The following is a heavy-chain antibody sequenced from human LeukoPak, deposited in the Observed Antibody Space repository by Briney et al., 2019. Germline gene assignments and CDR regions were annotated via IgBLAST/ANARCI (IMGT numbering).Heavy chain of an antibody. CDR3: ARGNSYGYAVVYYYYMDV. Sequence: SVKVSCKASGGTFSSYAISWMRQAPGQGLEWMGGIIPIFGTANYAQKFQGRVTITADESTSTAYMELSSLRSEDTAVYYCARGNSYGYAVVYYYYMDVWGKGTTVTVSS. CDR2: IIPIFGTA. D-gene: IGHD5-18*01. CDR1: GGTFSSYA. V-gene: IGHV1-69*13. J-gene: IGHJ6*03.